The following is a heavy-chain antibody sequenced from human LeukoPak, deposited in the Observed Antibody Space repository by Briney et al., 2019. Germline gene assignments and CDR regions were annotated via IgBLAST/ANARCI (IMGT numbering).Heavy chain of an antibody. V-gene: IGHV1-2*02. Sequence: GASVTVSFKASGYTFTGYYLHWVRQAPGQGLEWMGWIKPNSGDTNHTQNFQGRVTMTRDTSISTAYMELSRLRSDDTAVYYCATPARRGSGWYLDYWGQGTLVTISS. CDR3: ATPARRGSGWYLDY. J-gene: IGHJ4*02. CDR1: GYTFTGYY. CDR2: IKPNSGDT. D-gene: IGHD6-19*01.